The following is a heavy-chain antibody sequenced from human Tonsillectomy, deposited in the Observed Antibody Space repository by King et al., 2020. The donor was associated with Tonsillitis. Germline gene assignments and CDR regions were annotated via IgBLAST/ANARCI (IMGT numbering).Heavy chain of an antibody. J-gene: IGHJ4*02. Sequence: VQLVQSGAEVKKPGASVKVSCRASGETFTTYDLNWVRQAAGQGLEWMGWMNPNTGNTGYAQKFQGRVTMTRNTSISTAYMDLSSLRSEDTAVYYCALSGWSGSLWRDYWGQGTLVTVSS. CDR3: ALSGWSGSLWRDY. D-gene: IGHD6-19*01. CDR1: GETFTTYD. CDR2: MNPNTGNT. V-gene: IGHV1-8*01.